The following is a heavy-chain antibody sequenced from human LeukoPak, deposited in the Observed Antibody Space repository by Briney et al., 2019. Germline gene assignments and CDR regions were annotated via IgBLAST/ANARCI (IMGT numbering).Heavy chain of an antibody. D-gene: IGHD3-22*01. J-gene: IGHJ3*02. Sequence: ASVKVSCKASGYTFTGYYMHWVRQAPGQGLEWMGWINPNSGGTNYAQKFQGRVTMTRDTSISTADMELSRLRPDDTAVYYCARELRITMIVVVSHAFDIWGQGTMVTVSS. V-gene: IGHV1-2*02. CDR3: ARELRITMIVVVSHAFDI. CDR2: INPNSGGT. CDR1: GYTFTGYY.